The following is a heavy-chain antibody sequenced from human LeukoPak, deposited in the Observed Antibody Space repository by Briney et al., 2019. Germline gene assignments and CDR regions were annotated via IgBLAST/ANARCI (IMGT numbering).Heavy chain of an antibody. Sequence: GASVKVSCKASGYTFTGYYMHWVRQAPGQGLEWMGWINPNSGGTNYAQKFQGRVTMTRDTSISTAYMELSRLRSDDTAVYYCARGRAGSIYYDSSGYYPGRYYYYYMDVWGKGTTVTVSS. D-gene: IGHD3-22*01. CDR2: INPNSGGT. J-gene: IGHJ6*03. V-gene: IGHV1-2*02. CDR1: GYTFTGYY. CDR3: ARGRAGSIYYDSSGYYPGRYYYYYMDV.